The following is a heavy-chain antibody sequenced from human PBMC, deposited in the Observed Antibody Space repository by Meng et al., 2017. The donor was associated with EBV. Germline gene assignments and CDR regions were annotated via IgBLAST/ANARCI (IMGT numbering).Heavy chain of an antibody. Sequence: QVVVVEVGGVVVQPGRSLGSSWAASEFSFSNYVMHWGRQAPGKGLEWVAVISYDGSKKYYADSVKGRFTISRDNSKNTLYLQMSSLRPEDTAVYYCARDLGITGTVLGYWGQGTLVTVSS. V-gene: IGHV3-30-3*01. CDR3: ARDLGITGTVLGY. J-gene: IGHJ4*02. D-gene: IGHD1-20*01. CDR1: EFSFSNYV. CDR2: ISYDGSKK.